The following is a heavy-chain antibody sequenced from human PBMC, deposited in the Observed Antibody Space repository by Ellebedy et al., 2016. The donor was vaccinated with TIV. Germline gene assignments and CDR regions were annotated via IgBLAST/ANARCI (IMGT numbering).Heavy chain of an antibody. CDR2: ISHDGDNE. CDR1: GFTFSSNG. V-gene: IGHV3-30*03. J-gene: IGHJ4*02. CDR3: ASGFDY. Sequence: GESLKISXAASGFTFSSNGMFWVRQAPGKGLEWVATISHDGDNEYYADSVKGRFTVSRDNSKNIVYLQMSNLGAEDTAVYYCASGFDYWGQGTLVSVSS.